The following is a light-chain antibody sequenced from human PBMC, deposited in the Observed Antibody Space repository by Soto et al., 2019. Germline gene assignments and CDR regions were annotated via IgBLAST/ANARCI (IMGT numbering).Light chain of an antibody. V-gene: IGLV1-47*01. CDR3: AAWDDTLNGQV. Sequence: QSVLTQPPSASGTPGQRGSISCSGSRSNIGRNYVYWYQQLPGTAPKLLIQRNNERPSGVPDRVSGSKSGTSVSLAISGLRSDDEATYYCAAWDDTLNGQVFGGGTKLTVL. J-gene: IGLJ3*02. CDR1: RSNIGRNY. CDR2: RNN.